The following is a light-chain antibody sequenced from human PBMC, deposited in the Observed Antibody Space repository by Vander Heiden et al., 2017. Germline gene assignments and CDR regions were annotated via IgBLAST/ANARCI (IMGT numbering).Light chain of an antibody. CDR1: QSVSSN. J-gene: IGKJ3*01. V-gene: IGKV3-15*01. Sequence: EILMTQSPATLAVSPGERATLSCRASQSVSSNLAGYQQKPGQAPRLLIYGASTRATGIPARFSGSGSGTEFTLTISSLQSEEFAVYFCQQYNNGHPWEFTFGHGTKVDIK. CDR2: GAS. CDR3: QQYNNGHPWEFT.